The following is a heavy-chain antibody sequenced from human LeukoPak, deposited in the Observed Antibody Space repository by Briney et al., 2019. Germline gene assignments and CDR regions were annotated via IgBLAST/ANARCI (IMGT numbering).Heavy chain of an antibody. CDR3: ARAGYQLLYHFDY. Sequence: SETLSLPCAVYGGSFSGYYWSWIRQPPGKGLEWIGEINHSGSTNYNPSLKSRVTISVDTSKNQFSLKLSSVTAADTAVYYCARAGYQLLYHFDYWGQGTLVTVSS. CDR2: INHSGST. D-gene: IGHD2-2*02. J-gene: IGHJ4*02. CDR1: GGSFSGYY. V-gene: IGHV4-34*01.